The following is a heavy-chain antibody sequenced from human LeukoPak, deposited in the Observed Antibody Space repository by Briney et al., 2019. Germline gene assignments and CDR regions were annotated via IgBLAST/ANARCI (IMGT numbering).Heavy chain of an antibody. V-gene: IGHV4-39*01. Sequence: SETLSLTCTVSGVSIGSSSYYWGWIRQPPGKGLEWIGRIDSIGNTHYNPSLKSRVTISVDTSKNQFSLKLSSVTAADTAVYYCARHRSSGWYFDYWGQGTLVTVSS. CDR3: ARHRSSGWYFDY. CDR1: GVSIGSSSYY. CDR2: IDSIGNT. J-gene: IGHJ4*02. D-gene: IGHD6-19*01.